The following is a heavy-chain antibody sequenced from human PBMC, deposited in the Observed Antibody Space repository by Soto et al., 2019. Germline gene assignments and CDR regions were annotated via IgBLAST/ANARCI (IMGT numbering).Heavy chain of an antibody. CDR3: AKRQGTGAAAKKFDF. Sequence: VGSLRLSCAASGFTFSNHAMSWVRQAPGKGPEWVSGISAEGGLIYYADSVKGRFNMSRDNSKNTLYLQMSSLRAEDTAVYFCAKRQGTGAAAKKFDFWGQGTLVTVSS. D-gene: IGHD6-13*01. CDR1: GFTFSNHA. J-gene: IGHJ4*02. V-gene: IGHV3-23*01. CDR2: ISAEGGLI.